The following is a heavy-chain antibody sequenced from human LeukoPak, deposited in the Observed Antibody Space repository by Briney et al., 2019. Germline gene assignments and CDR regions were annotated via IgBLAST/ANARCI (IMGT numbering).Heavy chain of an antibody. CDR2: ISAYNGNT. CDR1: GYTFTSYG. CDR3: ARLQGHHWWLSFDY. Sequence: ASVKVSCKASGYTFTSYGISWVRQAPGQGLEWMGWISAYNGNTNYAQKLQGRVTMTTDTSTSTAYMELRSLRSDDTAVYYCARLQGHHWWLSFDYWGQGTLVTVSS. D-gene: IGHD2-8*02. J-gene: IGHJ4*02. V-gene: IGHV1-18*01.